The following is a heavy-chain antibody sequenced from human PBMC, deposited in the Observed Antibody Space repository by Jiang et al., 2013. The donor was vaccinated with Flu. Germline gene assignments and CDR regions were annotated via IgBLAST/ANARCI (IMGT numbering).Heavy chain of an antibody. D-gene: IGHD3-10*01. V-gene: IGHV4-34*01. CDR3: ARGFGLKVDP. CDR1: SGSFSGYY. Sequence: LLKPSETLSLTCAVYSGSFSGYYWTWIRQPPGKGLEWIGEITHSGSANYNPSLKSRVTISVDTSKNQFSLKLSSVTAADTAVYYCARGFGLKVDPWGQGTLVTVSS. J-gene: IGHJ5*02. CDR2: ITHSGSA.